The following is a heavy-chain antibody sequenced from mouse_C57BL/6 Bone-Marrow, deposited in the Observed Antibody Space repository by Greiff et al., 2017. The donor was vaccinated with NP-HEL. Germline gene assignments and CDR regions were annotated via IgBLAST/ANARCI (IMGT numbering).Heavy chain of an antibody. J-gene: IGHJ1*03. CDR2: ISSGGSYT. V-gene: IGHV5-6*01. D-gene: IGHD1-1*02. CDR1: GFTFSSYG. Sequence: VKVVESGGDLVKPGGSLKLSCAASGFTFSSYGMSWVRQTPDKRLECVATISSGGSYTYYPDSVKGRFTISRDNAKNTLYLQMSSLKSEDTAMYYCARHGNWYFDVWGTGTTVTVSS. CDR3: ARHGNWYFDV.